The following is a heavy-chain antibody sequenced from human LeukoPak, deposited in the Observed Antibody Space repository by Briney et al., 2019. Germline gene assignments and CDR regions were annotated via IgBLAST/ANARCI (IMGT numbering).Heavy chain of an antibody. D-gene: IGHD6-6*01. CDR2: MNPNSGNT. CDR3: ARVRGAARRPRWFDP. Sequence: ASVKVSCKASGYTFTSYDINWVRQATGQGLEWMGWMNPNSGNTGYAQKFQGRVTMTRNTSISTAYMELSSLRSEDTAVYYCARVRGAARRPRWFDPWGQETLVSVSS. J-gene: IGHJ5*02. CDR1: GYTFTSYD. V-gene: IGHV1-8*01.